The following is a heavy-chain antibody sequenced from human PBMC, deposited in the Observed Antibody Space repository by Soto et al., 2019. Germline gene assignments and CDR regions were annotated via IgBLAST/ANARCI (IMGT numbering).Heavy chain of an antibody. Sequence: PGGSLRLSCAASGSTFSSYWMSWVRQAPGKGLEWVANIKQDGSEKYYVDSVKGRFTISRDNAKNSLYLQMNSLRAEDTAVYYCARDTVSYGDYYYYYGMDVWGQGTTVTVSS. CDR2: IKQDGSEK. CDR1: GSTFSSYW. CDR3: ARDTVSYGDYYYYYGMDV. D-gene: IGHD4-17*01. J-gene: IGHJ6*02. V-gene: IGHV3-7*01.